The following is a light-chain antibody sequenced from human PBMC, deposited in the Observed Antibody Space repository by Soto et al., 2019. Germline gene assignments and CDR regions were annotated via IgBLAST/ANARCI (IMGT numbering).Light chain of an antibody. CDR3: CSYASSSSYV. CDR2: EGT. CDR1: TSDVGGYNL. J-gene: IGLJ1*01. Sequence: QSALAQPASVSGSPGQSITISCSGTTSDVGGYNLVSWYQQHTAKAPKLLIYEGTQRPSGVSTRFSGSNSGNTASLTLSGLQAEDEADYYCCSYASSSSYVFGTGTKVTVL. V-gene: IGLV2-23*01.